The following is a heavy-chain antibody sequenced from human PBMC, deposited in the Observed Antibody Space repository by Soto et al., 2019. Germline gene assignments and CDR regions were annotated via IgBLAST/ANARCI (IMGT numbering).Heavy chain of an antibody. V-gene: IGHV4-4*02. CDR1: GDSLSSVKW. CDR3: ARGGDWKFDY. J-gene: IGHJ4*02. CDR2: IYHSGRT. D-gene: IGHD2-21*02. Sequence: QVQLQETGPGLVKPSGTLSLTCAVSGDSLSSVKWWSWVRQPPGKGLEWIGEIYHSGRTNCNPSLKSRVTISVETSKNQCSLELSSMTAADTAVYYCARGGDWKFDYWGQGSLVTVSS.